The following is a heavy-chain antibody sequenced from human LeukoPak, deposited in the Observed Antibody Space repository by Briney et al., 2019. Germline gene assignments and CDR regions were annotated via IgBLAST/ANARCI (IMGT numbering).Heavy chain of an antibody. J-gene: IGHJ2*01. CDR1: GYTLTELS. Sequence: ASVKVSCKVSGYTLTELSMHWVRQAPGKGLEWMGGFDPKDGVTIYAQKFQGRVTMTEDTSTDTAYMELSSLRSEDTAVYYCATLRELLFATSYFDLWGCGTLVTVSS. D-gene: IGHD1-26*01. CDR3: ATLRELLFATSYFDL. CDR2: FDPKDGVT. V-gene: IGHV1-24*01.